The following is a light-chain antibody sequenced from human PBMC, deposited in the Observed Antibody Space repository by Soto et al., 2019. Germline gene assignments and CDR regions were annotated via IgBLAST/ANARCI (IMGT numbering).Light chain of an antibody. V-gene: IGKV3-15*01. Sequence: EIVVTQSPAALSVSPGWRATLSCRASQSVSSNLAWYQQKPGQAPRLLIYGASTRATGIPARFSGSGSGTEFTLTISSLQSEDFAVYYCQQSNHWRPFGQGTKVAIK. CDR1: QSVSSN. J-gene: IGKJ1*01. CDR3: QQSNHWRP. CDR2: GAS.